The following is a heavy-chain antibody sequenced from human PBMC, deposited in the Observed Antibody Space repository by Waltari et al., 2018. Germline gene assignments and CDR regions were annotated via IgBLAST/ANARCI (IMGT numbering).Heavy chain of an antibody. CDR3: ARARDEQTAMVYFDH. J-gene: IGHJ4*02. D-gene: IGHD5-18*01. CDR1: GLTVRPPH. V-gene: IGHV3-66*02. CDR2: IYPAGST. Sequence: EVALVESGGGLVHPGGSLGLSCAPAGLTVRPPHSTWVRQVPGRGLEWVSIIYPAGSTYNADSVEGRFTISRDVSKNMVHLQMNSLRPEDTAIYYCARARDEQTAMVYFDHWGQGTLVSVSS.